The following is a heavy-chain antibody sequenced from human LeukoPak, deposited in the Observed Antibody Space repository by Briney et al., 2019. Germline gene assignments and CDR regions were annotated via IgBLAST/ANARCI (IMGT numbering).Heavy chain of an antibody. CDR2: ISAYSGNT. CDR3: ARDPMTYYDILTGSDNWFDP. V-gene: IGHV1-18*01. Sequence: ASVKVSCKASGYTFTSYGISWVRQAPGQGLEWMGWISAYSGNTNYAQKLQGRVTMATDTSTSTAYMELRSLRSDDTAVYYCARDPMTYYDILTGSDNWFDPWGQGTLVTVSS. D-gene: IGHD3-9*01. CDR1: GYTFTSYG. J-gene: IGHJ5*02.